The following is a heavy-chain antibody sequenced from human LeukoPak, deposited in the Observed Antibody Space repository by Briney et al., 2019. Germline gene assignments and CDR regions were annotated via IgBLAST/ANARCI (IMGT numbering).Heavy chain of an antibody. CDR2: INHSGST. J-gene: IGHJ5*02. V-gene: IGHV4-34*01. CDR3: ARAPRPYYDFWSGYPNWFDP. Sequence: SETLSLTCAVYGGSFSGYYWSWIRQPPGKGLEWIGEINHSGSTNYNPSLKSRVTISVDTSKNQFSLKLSSVTAADTAVYYCARAPRPYYDFWSGYPNWFDPWGQGTLVTVSS. D-gene: IGHD3-3*01. CDR1: GGSFSGYY.